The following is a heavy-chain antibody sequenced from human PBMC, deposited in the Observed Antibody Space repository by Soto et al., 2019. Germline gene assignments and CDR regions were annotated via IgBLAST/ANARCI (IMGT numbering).Heavy chain of an antibody. Sequence: SVKVSCKASGGTFSSYAISWVRQAPGQGLEWMGGIIPIFGTANYAQKFQGRVTITADESTSTAYMELSSLRSEDTAVYYCARSQSYYYDSSGPPDAFDIWGQGTMVTVSS. J-gene: IGHJ3*02. CDR1: GGTFSSYA. CDR2: IIPIFGTA. D-gene: IGHD3-22*01. CDR3: ARSQSYYYDSSGPPDAFDI. V-gene: IGHV1-69*13.